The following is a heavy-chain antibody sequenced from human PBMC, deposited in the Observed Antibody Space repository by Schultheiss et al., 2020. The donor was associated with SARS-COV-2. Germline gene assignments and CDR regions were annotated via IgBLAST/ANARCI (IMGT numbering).Heavy chain of an antibody. V-gene: IGHV3-48*02. Sequence: GGSLRLSCAASGFTFSSFSMNWVRQAPGKGLEWVAYISSSSSSIYYADSVKDRFTISRDNAKNSLYLHMNSLTDEDTATYYCATDKGLQEWFISDFWGQGTLVTVSS. D-gene: IGHD5-18*01. CDR3: ATDKGLQEWFISDF. CDR1: GFTFSSFS. J-gene: IGHJ4*02. CDR2: ISSSSSSI.